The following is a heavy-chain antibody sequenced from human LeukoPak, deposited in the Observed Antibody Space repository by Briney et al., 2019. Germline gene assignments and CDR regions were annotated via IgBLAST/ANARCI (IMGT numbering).Heavy chain of an antibody. CDR2: ISSSSSYI. D-gene: IGHD2-2*01. Sequence: GGSLRLSCAASGFTFSSYSMNWVRQAPGKGLEWVSSISSSSSYIYYADSVKGRFTISRDNAKNSLYLQMNSLRAEDTAVYYCARGGYCSSTSCYLGYYYGMDVWGQGTTVTVSS. J-gene: IGHJ6*02. CDR1: GFTFSSYS. CDR3: ARGGYCSSTSCYLGYYYGMDV. V-gene: IGHV3-21*01.